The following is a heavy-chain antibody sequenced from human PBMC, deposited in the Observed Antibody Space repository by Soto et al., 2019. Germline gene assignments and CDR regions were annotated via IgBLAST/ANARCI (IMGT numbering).Heavy chain of an antibody. CDR3: GRDGTLFCCCAYYFLH. CDR2: IIPIFGTA. J-gene: IGHJ1*01. V-gene: IGHV1-69*01. Sequence: QVQLVQSGAEVKKPGSSVKVSCKASGGSFSNYGVNWVRQAPGQGLEWMGGIIPIFGTAKYAQKFQGRVTITADDSTREAYMELSSLRSWETGGYLCGRDGTLFCCCAYYFLHWGQGTLGPVSS. CDR1: GGSFSNYG. D-gene: IGHD2-21*01.